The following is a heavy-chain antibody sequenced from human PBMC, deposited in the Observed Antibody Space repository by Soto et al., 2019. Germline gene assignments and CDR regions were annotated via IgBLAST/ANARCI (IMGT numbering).Heavy chain of an antibody. D-gene: IGHD7-27*01. CDR1: SGSISTYY. J-gene: IGHJ4*02. Sequence: QVQLQESGPGLVKPSETLSLTCTVSSGSISTYYWSWIRQPPGKGLEWIGYIYYTGSTNYNPSLKARVAISMDTSKNPFSLDLSSVTAADEAVYYCAGAPNGDYFEFWGLGTLVTVSS. CDR3: AGAPNGDYFEF. V-gene: IGHV4-59*01. CDR2: IYYTGST.